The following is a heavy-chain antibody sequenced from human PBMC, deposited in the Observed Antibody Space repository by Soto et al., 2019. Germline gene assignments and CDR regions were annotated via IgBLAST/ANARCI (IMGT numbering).Heavy chain of an antibody. Sequence: EVQLVESGGGLVKPGGSLRLSCAASGFTFSNAWMNWVRQAPGKGLEWVGRIKSKTDGGTTDYAAPVKGRFTISRDDSKNTLYLQMNSLKTEXTXVYYCXXDPWFLEWSPPDAFDIWGQGTMVTVSS. J-gene: IGHJ3*02. CDR3: XXDPWFLEWSPPDAFDI. D-gene: IGHD3-3*01. CDR1: GFTFSNAW. V-gene: IGHV3-15*07. CDR2: IKSKTDGGTT.